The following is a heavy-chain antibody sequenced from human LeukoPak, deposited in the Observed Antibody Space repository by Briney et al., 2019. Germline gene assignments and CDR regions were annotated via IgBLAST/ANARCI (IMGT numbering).Heavy chain of an antibody. CDR3: ARFAAGGSYYYYMDV. V-gene: IGHV3-48*01. D-gene: IGHD6-25*01. J-gene: IGHJ6*03. Sequence: GGSLRLSCGASGFTFNRYWMHWVRQAPGKGLEWVSYIVSSGETIYYADSVKGRFTISRDNAKNSLYLQMNSLRADDTAVYYCARFAAGGSYYYYMDVWGKGTTVTVSS. CDR1: GFTFNRYW. CDR2: IVSSGETI.